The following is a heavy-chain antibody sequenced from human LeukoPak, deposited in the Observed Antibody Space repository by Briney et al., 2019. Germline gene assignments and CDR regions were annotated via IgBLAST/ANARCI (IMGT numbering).Heavy chain of an antibody. J-gene: IGHJ3*02. Sequence: SETLSLTCTVSGGSISSSSYYWGWIRQPPGKGLEWIGSIYYSGSTYYNPSLRSRVTISVDTSKNQFSLKLSSVTAADTAVYYCARLLDYGGNSVAFDIWGQGTMVTVSS. CDR1: GGSISSSSYY. V-gene: IGHV4-39*01. D-gene: IGHD4-23*01. CDR3: ARLLDYGGNSVAFDI. CDR2: IYYSGST.